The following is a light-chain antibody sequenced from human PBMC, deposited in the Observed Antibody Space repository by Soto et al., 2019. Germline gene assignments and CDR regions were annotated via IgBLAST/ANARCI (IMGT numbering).Light chain of an antibody. J-gene: IGLJ1*01. CDR3: SAYTVSRTYV. Sequence: QSALTQPASVSGSPGQSITISCTVTSSDVGAYSFVSWHQQHPGKAPKLMIYNVYDRPSGISYRFSGSKSGNTASLTISGLQGEDEADYYCSAYTVSRTYVFGTGTKVTLL. CDR2: NVY. CDR1: SSDVGAYSF. V-gene: IGLV2-14*03.